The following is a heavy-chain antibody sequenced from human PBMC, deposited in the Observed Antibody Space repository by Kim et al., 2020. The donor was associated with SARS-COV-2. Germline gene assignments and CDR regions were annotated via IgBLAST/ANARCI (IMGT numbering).Heavy chain of an antibody. Sequence: GGSLRLSCVASGLTFSSFAMHWVRQAPGKGLEWVAVISYDGNNKEHADSVKGRFVSSRDNSKNTLYLQMNSMRTEDTAVYYCARDSGYYGSGTYYDWGQGTLVTVSS. D-gene: IGHD3-10*01. CDR2: ISYDGNNK. J-gene: IGHJ4*02. CDR3: ARDSGYYGSGTYYD. V-gene: IGHV3-30*09. CDR1: GLTFSSFA.